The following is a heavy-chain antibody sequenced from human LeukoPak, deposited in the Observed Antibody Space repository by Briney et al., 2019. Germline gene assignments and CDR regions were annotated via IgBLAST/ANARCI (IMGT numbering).Heavy chain of an antibody. CDR1: GGTFSSYA. CDR2: IIPIFGTA. D-gene: IGHD2-15*01. CDR3: ARGDRVYCSGGSCYSSSSSGNTPLDY. V-gene: IGHV1-69*13. Sequence: SVKVSCKASGGTFSSYAISWVRQAPGQGLEWMGGIIPIFGTANYAQKFQGRVTITADESTSTAYMELSSLRSEDTAVYYCARGDRVYCSGGSCYSSSSSGNTPLDYWGQGTPVTVSS. J-gene: IGHJ4*02.